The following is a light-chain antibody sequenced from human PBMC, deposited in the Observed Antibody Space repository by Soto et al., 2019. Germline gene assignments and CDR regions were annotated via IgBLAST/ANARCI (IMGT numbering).Light chain of an antibody. CDR3: MQALQTPRT. CDR2: MGS. V-gene: IGKV2-28*01. J-gene: IGKJ1*01. Sequence: DIVMTQSPLSLPVTPGEAASISCRSSQSLLHKNGNNYFNWYLQKPGQSPQVLIYMGSKRASGVHDRFSGSGSGTYFTLKISRVEAEDAGVYYCMQALQTPRTFGQGTKVEIK. CDR1: QSLLHKNGNNY.